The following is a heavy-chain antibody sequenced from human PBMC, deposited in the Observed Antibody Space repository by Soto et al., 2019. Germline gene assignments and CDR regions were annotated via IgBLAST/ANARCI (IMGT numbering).Heavy chain of an antibody. CDR1: GFTFRSYV. CDR2: TSYDGSNN. J-gene: IGHJ4*02. Sequence: QVQLVESGGGVVQPGTSLRLSCVGSGFTFRSYVIHWVRQAPGKGLEWVALTSYDGSNNFYGDSVKGRFTISRNNSRNTVELQMDSVTFEDTALYYCARWGTTGGLDVWGQGTLVSVSS. V-gene: IGHV3-33*05. CDR3: ARWGTTGGLDV. D-gene: IGHD3-16*01.